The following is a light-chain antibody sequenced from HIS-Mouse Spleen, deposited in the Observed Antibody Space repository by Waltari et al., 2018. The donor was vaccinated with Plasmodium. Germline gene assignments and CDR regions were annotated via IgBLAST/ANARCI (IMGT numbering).Light chain of an antibody. CDR3: QQYDNLPPLFT. Sequence: DIQMTQSPSSLSASVGDRVTITCQASQDISNYLNWYQPKPGKAPKLLIYDASNLETGVPSRFSGSGSGTDFTFTISSLQPEDIATYYCQQYDNLPPLFTFGPGTKVDIK. CDR1: QDISNY. CDR2: DAS. J-gene: IGKJ3*01. V-gene: IGKV1-33*01.